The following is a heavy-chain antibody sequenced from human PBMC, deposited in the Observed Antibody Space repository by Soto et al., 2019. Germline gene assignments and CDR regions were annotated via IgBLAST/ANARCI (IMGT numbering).Heavy chain of an antibody. J-gene: IGHJ5*01. CDR3: ARLGGFYQSLDS. V-gene: IGHV4-59*08. Sequence: SETLSLTCTVSGGSISSYYWSWIRQPPGKGLEWIGYIYYTGTTTYNPSIKSRVTISVDSSKNQFSLNLTSVSAEDTAVYYCARLGGFYQSLDSWGQGTLVTVS. CDR2: IYYTGTT. CDR1: GGSISSYY. D-gene: IGHD3-22*01.